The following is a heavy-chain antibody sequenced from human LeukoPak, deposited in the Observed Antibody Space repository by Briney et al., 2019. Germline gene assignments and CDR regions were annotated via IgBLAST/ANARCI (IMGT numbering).Heavy chain of an antibody. D-gene: IGHD6-19*01. CDR2: IKQDGSEK. CDR1: GFTFSSYW. J-gene: IGHJ4*02. CDR3: ARVATVAFNY. V-gene: IGHV3-7*01. Sequence: GGSLRLPCAASGFTFSSYWMGWVRQAPGKGLEWVANIKQDGSEKYYVDSVKGRFTISRDNAKNSLYLQMDSLRVEDTAVYYCARVATVAFNYWGQGTLVTVSS.